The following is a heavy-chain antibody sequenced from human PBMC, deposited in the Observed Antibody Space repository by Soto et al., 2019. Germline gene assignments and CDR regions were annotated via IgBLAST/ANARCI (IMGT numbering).Heavy chain of an antibody. CDR3: ARDYYYGSGSQTPREQNIENWFDP. J-gene: IGHJ5*02. V-gene: IGHV1-18*01. Sequence: ASVKVSCKASGYTFTNYDINWVRQAPGQGLEWMGWISAYNGNTNYAQKLQGRVTMTTDTSTSTAYMELRSLRSDDTAVYYCARDYYYGSGSQTPREQNIENWFDPWGQGTLVTAPQ. D-gene: IGHD3-10*01. CDR2: ISAYNGNT. CDR1: GYTFTNYD.